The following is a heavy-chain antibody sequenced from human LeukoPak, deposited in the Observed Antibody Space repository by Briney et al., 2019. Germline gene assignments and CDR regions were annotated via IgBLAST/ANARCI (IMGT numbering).Heavy chain of an antibody. CDR2: INTNTGNP. J-gene: IGHJ4*02. D-gene: IGHD3-3*01. CDR3: ARIPVQKSTYYDFWSGYQYYFDY. V-gene: IGHV7-4-1*02. CDR1: GYTFTGYA. Sequence: ASVKVSCKASGYTFTGYAMNWVRQAPGQGLEWRGWINTNTGNPTYAQGLTGRFVFSLDTSVSTAYLQISSLKAEDTAVYYCARIPVQKSTYYDFWSGYQYYFDYWGQGTLVTVSS.